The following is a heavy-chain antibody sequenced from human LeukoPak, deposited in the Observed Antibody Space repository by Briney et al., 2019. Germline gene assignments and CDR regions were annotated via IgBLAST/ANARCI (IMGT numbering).Heavy chain of an antibody. D-gene: IGHD1-26*01. J-gene: IGHJ3*02. Sequence: PSETLSLTCTVSGGSISSYYWSWIRQPAGKALEWIGRIYTSGSTSYNPSLKSRVTISVDKSKNQFSLKLSSVTAADTAVYYCARVSWELLGPGAFDIWGQGTLITVSS. CDR3: ARVSWELLGPGAFDI. V-gene: IGHV4-4*07. CDR1: GGSISSYY. CDR2: IYTSGST.